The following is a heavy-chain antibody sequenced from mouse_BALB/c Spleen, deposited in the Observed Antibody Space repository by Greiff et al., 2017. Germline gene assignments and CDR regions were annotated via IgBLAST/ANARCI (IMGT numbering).Heavy chain of an antibody. CDR2: INPSNGRT. J-gene: IGHJ4*01. CDR1: GYTFTSYW. V-gene: IGHV1S81*02. D-gene: IGHD2-10*02. CDR3: ARWEYGNLRDY. Sequence: QVQLQQPGAELVKPGASVKLSCKASGYTFTSYWMHWVKQRPGQGLEWIGEINPSNGRTNYNEKFKSKATLTVDKSSSTAYMQLSSLTSEDSAVYYCARWEYGNLRDYWGQGTSVTVSS.